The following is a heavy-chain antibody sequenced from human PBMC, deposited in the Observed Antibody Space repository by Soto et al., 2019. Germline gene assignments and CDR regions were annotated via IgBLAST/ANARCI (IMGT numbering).Heavy chain of an antibody. J-gene: IGHJ4*02. CDR1: GFTFSSYG. D-gene: IGHD1-1*01. V-gene: IGHV3-30*18. CDR2: ISYDGSNK. Sequence: GGSLRLSCAASGFTFSSYGMHWVRQAPGKGLEWVAVISYDGSNKYYADSVKGRFTISRDNSKNTLYRQMNSLRAEDTAGYYCAKDEVYWNGYFDYWGQGTLVTVSS. CDR3: AKDEVYWNGYFDY.